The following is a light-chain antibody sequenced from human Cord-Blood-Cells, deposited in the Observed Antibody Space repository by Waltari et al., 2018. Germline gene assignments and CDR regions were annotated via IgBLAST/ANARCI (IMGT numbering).Light chain of an antibody. CDR3: QQYYSTPFT. Sequence: DIVMTQPPEFLAVSLGERATINCKSRQSVLYSSNNKDHLAWYQQKPGQPPKLLIYWASTRESGVPDRFSGNGSGTDFTLTISSLQAEDVAVYYCQQYYSTPFTFGPGTKVDIK. J-gene: IGKJ3*01. V-gene: IGKV4-1*01. CDR2: WAS. CDR1: QSVLYSSNNKDH.